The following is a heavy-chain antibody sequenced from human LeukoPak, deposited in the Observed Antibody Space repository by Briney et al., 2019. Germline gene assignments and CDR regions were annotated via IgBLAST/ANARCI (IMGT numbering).Heavy chain of an antibody. CDR2: IKQDGSEK. V-gene: IGHV3-7*01. J-gene: IGHJ4*02. Sequence: GGSLRLSCAASGFTFSSFAMSWVRQAPGKGLEWVANIKQDGSEKYYVDSVKGRFTISRDNAKNSLYLQMNSLRAEDTAVYYCARGNWNYSPYDYWGQGTLVTVSS. CDR3: ARGNWNYSPYDY. D-gene: IGHD1-7*01. CDR1: GFTFSSFA.